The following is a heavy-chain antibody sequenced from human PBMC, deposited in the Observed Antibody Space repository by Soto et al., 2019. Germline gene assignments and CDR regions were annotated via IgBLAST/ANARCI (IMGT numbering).Heavy chain of an antibody. CDR3: ARHNTIFGVTIYGMDV. D-gene: IGHD3-3*01. V-gene: IGHV5-10-1*01. J-gene: IGHJ6*02. CDR1: GYSFTSYW. CDR2: IDPSDSYT. Sequence: PGESLKISYKGSGYSFTSYWISWVRQMPGKGLEWMGRIDPSDSYTNYSPSFQGHVTISADKPISTAYLQWSSLKASDTAMYYCARHNTIFGVTIYGMDVWGQGTTVTVSS.